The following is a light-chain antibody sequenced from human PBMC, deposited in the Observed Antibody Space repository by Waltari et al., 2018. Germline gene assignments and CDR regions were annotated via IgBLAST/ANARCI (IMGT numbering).Light chain of an antibody. CDR1: QDISNY. CDR2: DAS. Sequence: DIQMTQSPYSLSASVVDSVTITCQASQDISNYLNWYQQKPGKAPKHLIYDASNLETGVPSRFSGSGSGTDFTFTISSLQPEDIATYYCQQYDNLPFTFGPGTKVDIK. V-gene: IGKV1-33*01. CDR3: QQYDNLPFT. J-gene: IGKJ3*01.